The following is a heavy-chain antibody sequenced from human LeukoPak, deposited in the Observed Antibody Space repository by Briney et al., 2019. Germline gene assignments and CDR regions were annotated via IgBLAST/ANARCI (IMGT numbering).Heavy chain of an antibody. CDR3: AKRGSTIFGVVIREDWFDP. J-gene: IGHJ5*02. V-gene: IGHV3-23*01. CDR2: ISGSGGST. CDR1: GFTFSSYA. Sequence: GGSLRLSCAASGFTFSSYAMSWVRQAPGKGLEWVSAISGSGGSTYYADSVKGRFTISRDNSKNTLYLQMNSLRAEDTAVYYCAKRGSTIFGVVIREDWFDPWGQGTLVTVSS. D-gene: IGHD3-3*01.